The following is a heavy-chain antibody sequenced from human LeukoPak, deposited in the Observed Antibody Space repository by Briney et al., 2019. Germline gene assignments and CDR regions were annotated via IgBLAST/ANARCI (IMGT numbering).Heavy chain of an antibody. CDR1: GFKFSSFS. CDR2: ISDSSSTI. CDR3: ARVIGSYGDSAY. D-gene: IGHD4-17*01. V-gene: IGHV3-48*04. J-gene: IGHJ4*02. Sequence: PGGSLRLSCAASGFKFSSFSMNWVRQAPGKGLEWLSYISDSSSTIYYADSVRGRFTISRDNAKNSLYLQMNSLRAEDTAVYYCARVIGSYGDSAYWGQGTLVTVSS.